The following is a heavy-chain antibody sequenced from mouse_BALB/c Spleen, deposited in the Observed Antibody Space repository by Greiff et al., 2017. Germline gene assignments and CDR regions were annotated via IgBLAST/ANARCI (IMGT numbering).Heavy chain of an antibody. J-gene: IGHJ2*01. D-gene: IGHD1-1*02. Sequence: QVQLQQSGAELAKPGASVKMSCTASGYTFTSYWMHWVNQRPGQGLEWIGYINPSTGYTEYSQKFKDKATLTADKSSSTAYMQLSSLTSEDSAVYYCARTGGSHDTDYWGQGTTLTVSS. V-gene: IGHV1-7*01. CDR1: GYTFTSYW. CDR2: INPSTGYT. CDR3: ARTGGSHDTDY.